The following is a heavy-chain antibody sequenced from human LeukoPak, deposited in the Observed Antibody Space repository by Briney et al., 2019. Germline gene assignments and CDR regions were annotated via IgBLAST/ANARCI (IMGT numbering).Heavy chain of an antibody. Sequence: SVKVSCKASGGTFSSYAISWVRQAPGQGLEWMGRIIPILGIANYAQKFQGRVTITADKSTSTAYMELSSLRSEDTAVYYCARGDYGDLRYDWFDPWGQGTLVTVSS. CDR2: IIPILGIA. J-gene: IGHJ5*02. D-gene: IGHD4-17*01. V-gene: IGHV1-69*04. CDR1: GGTFSSYA. CDR3: ARGDYGDLRYDWFDP.